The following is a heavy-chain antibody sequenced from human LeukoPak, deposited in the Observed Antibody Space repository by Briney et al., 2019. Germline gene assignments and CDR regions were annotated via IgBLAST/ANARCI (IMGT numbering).Heavy chain of an antibody. V-gene: IGHV4-38-2*01. CDR3: ARVQGHSYDSNGYYRYFDY. CDR1: DYSISSGYY. Sequence: PSETLSLTCAVSDYSISSGYYWGWIRQSPGKGLEWIGSSYHSGSTYYNPSLKSRVTISVDTSKNEFSLKLSSVTAADTAVYFCARVQGHSYDSNGYYRYFDYWGQGTLVTVSS. J-gene: IGHJ4*02. D-gene: IGHD3-22*01. CDR2: SYHSGST.